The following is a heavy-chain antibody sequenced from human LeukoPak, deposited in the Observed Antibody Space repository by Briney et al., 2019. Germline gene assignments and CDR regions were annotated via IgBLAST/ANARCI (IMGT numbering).Heavy chain of an antibody. J-gene: IGHJ4*02. D-gene: IGHD3-3*01. V-gene: IGHV3-23*01. Sequence: PGGSLRLSCAASRFTFSSCAMSWVRQAPGKGLEWVSSISASGGNTIHADSVKGRFTISRDNSKNTLYLQMNSLTAEDTAVYYCAKRLGGSWSANYPIDYWGQGTLVTVSS. CDR2: ISASGGNT. CDR3: AKRLGGSWSANYPIDY. CDR1: RFTFSSCA.